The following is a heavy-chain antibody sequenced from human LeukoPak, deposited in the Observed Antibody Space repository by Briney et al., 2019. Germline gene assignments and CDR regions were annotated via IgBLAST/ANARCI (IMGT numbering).Heavy chain of an antibody. CDR2: IYNSGST. Sequence: SETLSLTCTVSGGSISSSSYYWSWIRQPPGKGLEWIGYIYNSGSTNYNPSLKSRVTISVDTSKNQFSLKLSSVTAADTAVYYCARRLAVAGGYFDYWGQGSLVTVSS. D-gene: IGHD6-19*01. CDR1: GGSISSSSYY. V-gene: IGHV4-61*05. J-gene: IGHJ4*02. CDR3: ARRLAVAGGYFDY.